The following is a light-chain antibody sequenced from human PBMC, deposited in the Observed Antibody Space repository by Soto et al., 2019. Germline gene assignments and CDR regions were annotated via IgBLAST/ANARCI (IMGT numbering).Light chain of an antibody. CDR3: QQYGSSPPT. V-gene: IGKV3-20*01. CDR1: QSVSSSY. CDR2: GAS. Sequence: ENVLTQSPGTLSLSPGERATLSCRASQSVSSSYLAWYQQKPGQAPRLLIYGASSRATGIPDRFSGSGSGTDFTLTISRLEPEDFAVYYCQQYGSSPPTFGQGTKVESK. J-gene: IGKJ1*01.